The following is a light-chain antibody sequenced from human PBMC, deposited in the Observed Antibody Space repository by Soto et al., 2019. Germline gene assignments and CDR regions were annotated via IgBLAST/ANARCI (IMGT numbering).Light chain of an antibody. V-gene: IGKV1-9*01. CDR3: QQLKTYPYT. Sequence: IQLTQSPSSLSASVGDRVTLTCRASQDINKFLAWFQHTPGKAPKLLVYSASTLHSGVPSRFSGSGSGTDFALTISSLQPEDFATYYCQQLKTYPYTFGQGTRLDI. CDR2: SAS. J-gene: IGKJ2*01. CDR1: QDINKF.